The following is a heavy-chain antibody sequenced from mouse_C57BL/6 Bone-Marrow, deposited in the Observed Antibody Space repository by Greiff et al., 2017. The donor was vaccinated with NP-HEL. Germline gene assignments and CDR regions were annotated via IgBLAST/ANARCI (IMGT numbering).Heavy chain of an antibody. J-gene: IGHJ3*01. Sequence: QVQLQQSGAELVRPGTSVKVSCKASGYAFTNYLIEWVKQRPGQGLEWIGVINPGSGGTNYNEKFKGKATLTADKSSSTAYMQLSSLTSEYSAVYFCARIGSSPFAYWGQGTLVTVSA. CDR1: GYAFTNYL. V-gene: IGHV1-54*01. CDR2: INPGSGGT. CDR3: ARIGSSPFAY. D-gene: IGHD1-1*01.